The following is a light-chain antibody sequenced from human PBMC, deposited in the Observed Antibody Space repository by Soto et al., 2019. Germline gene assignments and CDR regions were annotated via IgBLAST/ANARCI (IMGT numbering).Light chain of an antibody. CDR3: QSYDTSLRVYV. CDR1: SSNIGARD. CDR2: GNS. Sequence: QSALTQPPSVSGAPGQRVTISCTGTSSNIGARDVYWYQQLPGTAPKLLMYGNSNRPSGVPDRFSGSKSGTSASLAITGLQAEDEADYYCQSYDTSLRVYVFGTGTKLTVL. V-gene: IGLV1-40*01. J-gene: IGLJ1*01.